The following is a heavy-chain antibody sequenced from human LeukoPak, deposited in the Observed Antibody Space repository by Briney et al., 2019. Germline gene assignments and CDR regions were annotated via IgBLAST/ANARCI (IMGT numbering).Heavy chain of an antibody. CDR3: ARDGHRMYYYGSSDYRFDS. J-gene: IGHJ4*02. V-gene: IGHV1-18*01. Sequence: GASVKVSCKASGYTFTSYGISWVRQAPGQGLEWMGWISAYNGNTHYAQKFQGRVTMTIDTSTTTAYMELRSLRSDDTAVYYYARDGHRMYYYGSSDYRFDSWGQGTLVTVSS. D-gene: IGHD3-22*01. CDR1: GYTFTSYG. CDR2: ISAYNGNT.